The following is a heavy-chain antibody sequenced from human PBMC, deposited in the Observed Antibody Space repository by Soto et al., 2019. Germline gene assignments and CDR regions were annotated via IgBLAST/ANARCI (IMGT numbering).Heavy chain of an antibody. CDR1: GASISTDY. V-gene: IGHV4-59*01. D-gene: IGHD3-3*01. J-gene: IGHJ6*02. Sequence: QVQLQESGPGLVKPSQTLSLTCSVSGASISTDYWSWIRQPPGKRLEYIGFIYKGGSPNYNPSLESRVPISPDTSKNPVSLKLTSVTAADTAVYYCARGEWFLRGYGMDVWGRGTTVTVS. CDR3: ARGEWFLRGYGMDV. CDR2: IYKGGSP.